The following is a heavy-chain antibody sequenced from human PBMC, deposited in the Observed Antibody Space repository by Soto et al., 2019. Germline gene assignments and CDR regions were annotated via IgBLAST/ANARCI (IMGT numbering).Heavy chain of an antibody. CDR1: GYTFTDYG. Sequence: SVKVSCKASGYTFTDYGITWVRQAPGQGLEWMGWISAYTGNTNYAQKVQGRVTMSTDTSTSTAYLELRSLRSDDTAVYYCARGPESRSTAYFDYWGQGTLVTVSS. D-gene: IGHD1-26*01. CDR2: ISAYTGNT. CDR3: ARGPESRSTAYFDY. V-gene: IGHV1-18*01. J-gene: IGHJ4*02.